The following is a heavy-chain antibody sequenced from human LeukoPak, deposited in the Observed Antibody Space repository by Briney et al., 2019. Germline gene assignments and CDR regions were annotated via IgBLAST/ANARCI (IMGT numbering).Heavy chain of an antibody. J-gene: IGHJ6*03. V-gene: IGHV3-21*01. Sequence: GGSLRLSCAASGFTFKNYRMNWVRQAPGKGLEWVSRIGGNGSSTYYGDSVKGRFIVSRDNAKNSLYLQMNSLRAEDTAVYYCARDSYYDFWSGVCHSFIDVWGEGTTVIVSS. CDR2: IGGNGSST. CDR3: ARDSYYDFWSGVCHSFIDV. CDR1: GFTFKNYR. D-gene: IGHD3-3*01.